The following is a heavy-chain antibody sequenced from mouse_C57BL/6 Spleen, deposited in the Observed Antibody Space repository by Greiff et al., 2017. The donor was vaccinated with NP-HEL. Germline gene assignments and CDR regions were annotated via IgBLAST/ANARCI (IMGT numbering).Heavy chain of an antibody. V-gene: IGHV7-3*01. CDR3: ARVLYYSKYLYYYAMDY. J-gene: IGHJ4*01. CDR1: GFTFTDYY. Sequence: EVKVVESGGGLVQPGGSLSLSCAASGFTFTDYYMSWVRQPPGKALEWLGFIRNKANGYTTEYSASVKGRFTISRDNSQSILYLQMNALRAEDSATYYCARVLYYSKYLYYYAMDYWGQGTSVTVSS. CDR2: IRNKANGYTT. D-gene: IGHD2-5*01.